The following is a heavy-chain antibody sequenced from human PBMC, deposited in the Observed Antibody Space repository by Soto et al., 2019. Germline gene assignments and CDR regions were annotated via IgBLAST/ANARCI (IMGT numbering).Heavy chain of an antibody. V-gene: IGHV1-46*01. J-gene: IGHJ3*02. CDR2: INPSGGST. CDR3: AKGTYYYDSSGYGDAFDI. CDR1: GYTFTSYY. D-gene: IGHD3-22*01. Sequence: GASVKVSCKASGYTFTSYYMHWVRQAPGQGLEWMGIINPSGGSTSYAQKFQGRVTMTRDTSTSTVYMELSSLRSEDTAVYYCAKGTYYYDSSGYGDAFDIWGQGTMVTVSS.